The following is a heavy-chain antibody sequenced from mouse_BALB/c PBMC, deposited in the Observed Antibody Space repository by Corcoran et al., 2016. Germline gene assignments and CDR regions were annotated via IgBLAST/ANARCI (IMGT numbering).Heavy chain of an antibody. D-gene: IGHD1-1*01. CDR1: GYSFTGYY. CDR2: INPYNGAN. Sequence: EVQLQQSGPELVKPGASVKISCKASGYSFTGYYMHWVKQSHVKSLEWIGRINPYNGANSYNQNFKDKASLTVDKSSSTAYMELHSLTSEDSAVYYCARFDYYGSSPFDYLGQGTTLTVSS. J-gene: IGHJ2*01. V-gene: IGHV1-34*01. CDR3: ARFDYYGSSPFDY.